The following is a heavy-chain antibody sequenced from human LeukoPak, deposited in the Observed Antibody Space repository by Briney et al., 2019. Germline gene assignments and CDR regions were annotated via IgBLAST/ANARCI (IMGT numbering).Heavy chain of an antibody. CDR2: IKSKTDGGTT. CDR3: TTEEMATMPFDY. Sequence: GGSLRLSCAASGFTFSNAWMSWVGQAPGKGLEWVGRIKSKTDGGTTDYAAPVKGRFTISRDDSKNTLYLQMNSLKTEDTAVYYCTTEEMATMPFDYWGQGTLVTVSS. V-gene: IGHV3-15*01. D-gene: IGHD5-24*01. CDR1: GFTFSNAW. J-gene: IGHJ4*02.